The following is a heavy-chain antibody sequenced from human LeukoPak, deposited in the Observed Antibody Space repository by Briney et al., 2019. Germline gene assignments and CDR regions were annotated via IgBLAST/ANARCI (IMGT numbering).Heavy chain of an antibody. CDR3: ASWPGGWYGEDS. CDR2: MNPNSGNT. D-gene: IGHD6-19*01. V-gene: IGHV1-8*03. Sequence: GASVKVSCKASGYTFTSYDINWVRQATGQGLEWMGWMNPNSGNTGYAQKFQGRVTITRNTSISTAYMELNSLRVEDTAVYYCASWPGGWYGEDSWGQGTLVTVSS. CDR1: GYTFTSYD. J-gene: IGHJ4*02.